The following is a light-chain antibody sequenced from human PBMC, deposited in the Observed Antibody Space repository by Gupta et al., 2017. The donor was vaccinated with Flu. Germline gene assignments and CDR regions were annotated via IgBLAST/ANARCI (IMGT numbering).Light chain of an antibody. CDR3: YSDAGSNNYV. CDR1: SSDVGSYHL. V-gene: IGLV2-23*02. Sequence: QSALTQPASVSGSPGQSITMSCTGPSSDVGSYHLFSCYQQHPGKTPKLMIYEVTKWPAGVAGRFSGSKSGNTASLTISGRKEEDEADYYCYSDAGSNNYVFGSGTKVTVL. J-gene: IGLJ1*01. CDR2: EVT.